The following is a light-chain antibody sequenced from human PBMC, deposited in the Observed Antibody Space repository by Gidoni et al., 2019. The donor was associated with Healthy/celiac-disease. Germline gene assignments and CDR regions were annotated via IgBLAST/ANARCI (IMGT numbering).Light chain of an antibody. V-gene: IGLV3-19*01. CDR3: NSRDSSGNHVV. CDR2: GKN. Sequence: SSELTQDPAVSVALGQTVRITCQGDSLRSYYAIWYQQKPGQAPVLVIYGKNNRPSGIPDRFSGSSSGSTASLTITGAQAEDEADYYCNSRDSSGNHVVFGGGTKLTVL. J-gene: IGLJ2*01. CDR1: SLRSYY.